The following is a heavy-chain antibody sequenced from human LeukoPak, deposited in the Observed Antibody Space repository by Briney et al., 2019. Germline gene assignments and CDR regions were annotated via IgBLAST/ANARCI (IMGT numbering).Heavy chain of an antibody. CDR1: GGSISSYY. Sequence: PSETLSLTCTVSGGSISSYYWSWIRQPPGKGLEWIGYIYYSGSTNYNPSLKSRVTISVDTSKNQFSLKLSSVTAAGTAVYYCASNYGSGSFRGVDFDYWGQGTLVTVSS. J-gene: IGHJ4*02. CDR3: ASNYGSGSFRGVDFDY. CDR2: IYYSGST. D-gene: IGHD3-10*01. V-gene: IGHV4-59*01.